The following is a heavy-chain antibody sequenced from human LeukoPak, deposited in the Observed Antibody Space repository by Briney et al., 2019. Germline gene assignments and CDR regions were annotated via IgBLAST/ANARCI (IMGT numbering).Heavy chain of an antibody. CDR3: ARGQSRWELPDY. CDR2: IYYSGST. V-gene: IGHV4-59*08. D-gene: IGHD1-26*01. Sequence: SETLSLTCTVSGGSISSYYWSWIRQPPGKGLKWIGYIYYSGSTNYNPSLKSRVTISVDTSKNQFSLKLSSVTAADTAVYYCARGQSRWELPDYWGQGTLVTVSS. J-gene: IGHJ4*02. CDR1: GGSISSYY.